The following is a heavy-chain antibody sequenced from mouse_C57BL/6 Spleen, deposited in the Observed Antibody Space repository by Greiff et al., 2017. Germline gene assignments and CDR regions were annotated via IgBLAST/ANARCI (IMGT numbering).Heavy chain of an antibody. Sequence: VQLQQSGAELARPGASVKMSCKASGYTFTSYTMHWVKPRPGQGLEWIGYINPSSGYTKYNQKFKDKATLTADKSSSTAYMQLSSLTSEDSAVYYCASGSTTVVATDYAMDYWGQGTSVTVSS. D-gene: IGHD1-1*01. CDR2: INPSSGYT. V-gene: IGHV1-4*01. J-gene: IGHJ4*01. CDR1: GYTFTSYT. CDR3: ASGSTTVVATDYAMDY.